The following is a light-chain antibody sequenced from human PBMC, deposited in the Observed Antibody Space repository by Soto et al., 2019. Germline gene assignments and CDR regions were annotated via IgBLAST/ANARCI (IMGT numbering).Light chain of an antibody. CDR3: QQYNGYSTWT. V-gene: IGKV1-5*03. CDR1: QTISSW. Sequence: DIQMTQSPSTLSASLGDRVTITCRASQTISSWLAWYQQKPGKAPKLLIYKASTLKSGVPSRFSGSGSGTEFTLTISSLQPDDFATYYCQQYNGYSTWTFGQGTKVDNK. CDR2: KAS. J-gene: IGKJ1*01.